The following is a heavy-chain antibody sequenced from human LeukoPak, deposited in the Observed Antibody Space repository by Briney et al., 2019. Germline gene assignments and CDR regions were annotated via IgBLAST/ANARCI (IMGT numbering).Heavy chain of an antibody. D-gene: IGHD3-3*01. CDR1: GGSISSTSYY. CDR3: ASNLERDSLYFDY. CDR2: IYYSGST. Sequence: SETLSLTCTVSGGSISSTSYYWGWIRQPPGKGLEWIGSIYYSGSTYYNPSLKSRVTISVDTSKNQFSLKLSSVTAADTAVYYCASNLERDSLYFDYRGQGTLVTVSS. V-gene: IGHV4-39*07. J-gene: IGHJ4*02.